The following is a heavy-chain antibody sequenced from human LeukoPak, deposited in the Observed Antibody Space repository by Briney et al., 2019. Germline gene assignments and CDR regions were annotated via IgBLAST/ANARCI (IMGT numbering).Heavy chain of an antibody. CDR3: ATSIDYGGDDY. CDR1: GYTFTSYD. D-gene: IGHD4-23*01. V-gene: IGHV1-8*01. Sequence: GASVKVSFKASGYTFTSYDINWVRQATGQGLEWMGWMNPNSGNTGYAQKFHGRVTMTRNTSISTAYMELSSLRSEDTAVYYCATSIDYGGDDYWGQGTLVTVSS. CDR2: MNPNSGNT. J-gene: IGHJ4*02.